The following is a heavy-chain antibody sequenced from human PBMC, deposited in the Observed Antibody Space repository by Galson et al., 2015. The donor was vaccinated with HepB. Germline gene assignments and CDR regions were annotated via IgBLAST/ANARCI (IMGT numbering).Heavy chain of an antibody. D-gene: IGHD3-22*01. CDR2: ISGSGGST. V-gene: IGHV3-23*01. Sequence: SLRLSCAASGFTFSSYAMSWVRQAPGKGLEWVSAISGSGGSTYYADSVKGRFTISRDNSKNALYLQMNSLRAEDTAVYYCAKIQSITMIVVVIGGYYFDYWGQGTLVTVSS. CDR1: GFTFSSYA. CDR3: AKIQSITMIVVVIGGYYFDY. J-gene: IGHJ4*02.